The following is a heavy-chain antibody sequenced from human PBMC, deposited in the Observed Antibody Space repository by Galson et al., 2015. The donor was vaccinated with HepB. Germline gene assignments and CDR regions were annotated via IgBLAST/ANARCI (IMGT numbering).Heavy chain of an antibody. J-gene: IGHJ4*02. CDR2: IWYDGSNK. V-gene: IGHV3-33*08. D-gene: IGHD6-19*01. Sequence: SLRLSCAASGFTFSSYGMHWVRQAPGKGLEWVAVIWYDGSNKYYADSVKGRFTISRDNSKNTLYLQMNSLRAEDAAVYYCARQDGSSGWEGEVDYWGQGTLVTVSS. CDR3: ARQDGSSGWEGEVDY. CDR1: GFTFSSYG.